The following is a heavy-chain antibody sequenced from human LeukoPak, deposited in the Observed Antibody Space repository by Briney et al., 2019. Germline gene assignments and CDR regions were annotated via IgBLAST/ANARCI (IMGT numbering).Heavy chain of an antibody. CDR3: ARDVLERDRYYYYYGMDV. J-gene: IGHJ6*02. D-gene: IGHD1-1*01. V-gene: IGHV3-33*08. CDR1: GFTFSSYG. CDR2: IWYDGSNK. Sequence: GGSLRLSCAASGFTFSSYGMHWVRQAPGKGLEWVAVIWYDGSNKYYADSVKGRFTISRDNSKNTLYLQMNSLRAEDTAVYYCARDVLERDRYYYYYGMDVWGQGTTVTVSS.